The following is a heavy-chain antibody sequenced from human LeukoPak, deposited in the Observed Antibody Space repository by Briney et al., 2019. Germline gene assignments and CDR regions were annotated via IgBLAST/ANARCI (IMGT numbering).Heavy chain of an antibody. Sequence: GGSLRLSCAASGFTFSSYAMHWVRQAPGKGLEWVAVISYDGSNKYYVDSVKGRFTISRDNSKNTLYLQMNSLRAEDTAVYHCARDYRKYSGSYDWFDPWGQGTLVTVSS. CDR3: ARDYRKYSGSYDWFDP. CDR2: ISYDGSNK. V-gene: IGHV3-30-3*01. J-gene: IGHJ5*02. CDR1: GFTFSSYA. D-gene: IGHD1-26*01.